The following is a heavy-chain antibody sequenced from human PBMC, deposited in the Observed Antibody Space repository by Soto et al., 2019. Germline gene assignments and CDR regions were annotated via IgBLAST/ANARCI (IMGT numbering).Heavy chain of an antibody. CDR3: AKNQGELLYYYYYYGMDV. CDR2: ISGSGGST. J-gene: IGHJ6*02. Sequence: PGGSLRLSCAASGFTFSSYAMSWVRQAPGKGLEWVSAISGSGGSTYYADSVKGRFTISRDNSKNTLYLQMNSLRAEDTAVYYCAKNQGELLYYYYYYGMDVWGQGTTVTVSS. V-gene: IGHV3-23*01. CDR1: GFTFSSYA. D-gene: IGHD3-10*01.